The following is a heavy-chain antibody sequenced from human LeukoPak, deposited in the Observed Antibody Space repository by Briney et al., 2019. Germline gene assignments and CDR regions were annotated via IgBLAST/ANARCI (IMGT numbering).Heavy chain of an antibody. J-gene: IGHJ4*02. CDR1: GFTVSSNY. V-gene: IGHV3-53*01. CDR2: IYSGGST. CDR3: AKVVVVIAIASEFDY. Sequence: QPGGSLRLSCAASGFTVSSNYMSWVRQAPGKGLEWVSVIYSGGSTYYADSVKGRFTISRDNSKNTLYLQMESLRAEDTAVYYCAKVVVVIAIASEFDYWGQGTLVTVSS. D-gene: IGHD2-21*01.